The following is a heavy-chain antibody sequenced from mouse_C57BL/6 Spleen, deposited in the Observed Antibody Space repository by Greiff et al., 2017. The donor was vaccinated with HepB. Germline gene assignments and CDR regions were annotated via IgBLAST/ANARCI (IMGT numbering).Heavy chain of an antibody. D-gene: IGHD2-3*01. Sequence: EVQVVESGGGLVKPGGSLKLSCAASGFTFSSYTMSWVRQTPEKRLEWVATISGGGGNTYYPDSVKGRFTISRDNAKNTLYLQMSSLRSEDTALYYCARLVYDGYNYFDYWGQGTTLTVSS. V-gene: IGHV5-9*01. CDR3: ARLVYDGYNYFDY. CDR2: ISGGGGNT. J-gene: IGHJ2*01. CDR1: GFTFSSYT.